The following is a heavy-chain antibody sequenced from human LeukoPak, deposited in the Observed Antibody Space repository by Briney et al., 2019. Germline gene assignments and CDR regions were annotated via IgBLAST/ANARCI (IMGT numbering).Heavy chain of an antibody. CDR1: GFTFSSYA. CDR3: ARDREGIDP. D-gene: IGHD1-26*01. J-gene: IGHJ5*02. CDR2: ISGSDGST. Sequence: GGSLRLSCAASGFTFSSYAMNWVRQAPGKGLEWVSAISGSDGSTYYADSVKGRFTISRDNSKNMLYLQMNSLGAEDTAVYYCARDREGIDPWGQGTLVTVSS. V-gene: IGHV3-23*01.